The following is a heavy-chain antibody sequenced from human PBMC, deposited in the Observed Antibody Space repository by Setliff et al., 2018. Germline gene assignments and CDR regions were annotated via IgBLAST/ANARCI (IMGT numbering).Heavy chain of an antibody. CDR2: KSTRGDT. Sequence: SETLSLTCTVSGGSIDSSFWNWIRQSPEKGLEWIGYKSTRGDTNSNPSLRSRLTMSVDTSKSQFSLNLTSVTAADTAMYFCARDNWVMAQTHNYYYMDVWGKGTTVTVSS. J-gene: IGHJ6*03. CDR1: GGSIDSSF. CDR3: ARDNWVMAQTHNYYYMDV. D-gene: IGHD7-27*01. V-gene: IGHV4-4*08.